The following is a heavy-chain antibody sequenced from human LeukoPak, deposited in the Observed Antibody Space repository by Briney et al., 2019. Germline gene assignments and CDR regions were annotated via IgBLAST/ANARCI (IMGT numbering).Heavy chain of an antibody. V-gene: IGHV3-48*02. CDR2: ISSSSSTI. D-gene: IGHD3-10*01. J-gene: IGHJ4*02. CDR1: GFTFSSYS. CDR3: ARELYGSGSYKDY. Sequence: GGSLRLSCAASGFTFSSYSMNWVRQAPGKGLEWVSYISSSSSTISYADSVKGRFTISRDNAKNSLYLQMNSLRDEDTAVYYCARELYGSGSYKDYWGQGTLVTVSS.